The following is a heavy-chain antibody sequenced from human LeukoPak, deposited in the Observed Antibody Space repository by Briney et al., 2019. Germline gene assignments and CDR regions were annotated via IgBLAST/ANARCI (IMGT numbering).Heavy chain of an antibody. CDR3: PRDFNGYSGSYYLLGFDFDY. D-gene: IGHD1-26*01. J-gene: IGHJ4*02. CDR1: GYTFTSYG. Sequence: GASVKVSCKASGYTFTSYGISWVRQAPGQGLEWMGWISAYNGNTNYAQKLQGRVTMTTDTSTSTAYMELRSLRSDDTAVYYCPRDFNGYSGSYYLLGFDFDYWGRGTLVTVSS. CDR2: ISAYNGNT. V-gene: IGHV1-18*01.